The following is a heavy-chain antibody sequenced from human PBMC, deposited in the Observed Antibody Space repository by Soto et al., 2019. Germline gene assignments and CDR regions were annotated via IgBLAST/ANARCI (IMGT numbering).Heavy chain of an antibody. CDR3: ARKGPPLKSDAFDI. V-gene: IGHV4-39*01. D-gene: IGHD2-8*01. CDR2: VYQTGST. Sequence: TETLSLTCSVTGGAISEDTSHWAWIRQPPGEGLEWIGTVYQTGSTYYNPSLRSRVSISVDTSKNQFSLTLSSVTDTETAVFDCARKGPPLKSDAFDICGQGTM. J-gene: IGHJ3*02. CDR1: GGAISEDTSH.